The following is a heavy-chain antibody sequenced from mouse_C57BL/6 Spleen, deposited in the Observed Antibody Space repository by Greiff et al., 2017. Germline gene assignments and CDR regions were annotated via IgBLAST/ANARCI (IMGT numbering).Heavy chain of an antibody. J-gene: IGHJ3*01. D-gene: IGHD1-1*01. CDR1: GYTFTSYW. CDR3: ARSGIYYYGSSPWFAY. Sequence: QVQLQQPGAELVKPGASVKMSCKASGYTFTSYWITWVKQRPGQGLEWIGDIYPGSGSTNYNEKFKSKATLTVDTSSSTAYMQLSSLTSEDSAVYYCARSGIYYYGSSPWFAYWGQGTLVTVSA. V-gene: IGHV1-55*01. CDR2: IYPGSGST.